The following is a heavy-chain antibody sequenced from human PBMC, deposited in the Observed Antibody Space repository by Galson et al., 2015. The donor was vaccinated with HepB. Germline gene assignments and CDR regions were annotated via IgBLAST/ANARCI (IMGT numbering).Heavy chain of an antibody. D-gene: IGHD6-19*01. CDR1: GFTFSYYA. Sequence: SLRLSCAASGFTFSYYAMSWVRQAPGKGLEWVSAITPSGDNTFSADSMKGRFIISRDNSQNTLFLQLNSPRPDDTAIYFCAKVFPEKTDGWYRQALYYFDSWGQGTRVTVSS. J-gene: IGHJ4*02. V-gene: IGHV3-23*01. CDR2: ITPSGDNT. CDR3: AKVFPEKTDGWYRQALYYFDS.